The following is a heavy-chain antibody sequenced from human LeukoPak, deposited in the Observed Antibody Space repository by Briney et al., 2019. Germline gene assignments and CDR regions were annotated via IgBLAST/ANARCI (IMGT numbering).Heavy chain of an antibody. D-gene: IGHD3-10*01. V-gene: IGHV1-46*01. CDR1: GYTFTSYY. Sequence: GSSVKVSCKASGYTFTSYYMHWVGQAPGQGLEGMGIINPSGGSTSYAQKFQGRVTMTRDMSTSTVYMELSRRRSDDTAVYYCAREASGNGPSFDYWGQGTLVTVSS. J-gene: IGHJ4*02. CDR2: INPSGGST. CDR3: AREASGNGPSFDY.